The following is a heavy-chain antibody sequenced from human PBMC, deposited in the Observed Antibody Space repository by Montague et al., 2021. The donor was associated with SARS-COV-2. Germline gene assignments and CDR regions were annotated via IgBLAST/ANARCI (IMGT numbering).Heavy chain of an antibody. V-gene: IGHV4-4*07. Sequence: SETLSLTCTVTGGFINDNYHWSWMRQSPGKGLEWIGLNGYSDFSPSLWRRVTISVDPSRNQFSLKLTSVTAADTAVYYCAGYSVGLGGRGYWGQGTPVTVSS. CDR1: GGFINDNYH. J-gene: IGHJ4*02. D-gene: IGHD3-16*01. CDR2: NGYS. CDR3: AGYSVGLGGRGY.